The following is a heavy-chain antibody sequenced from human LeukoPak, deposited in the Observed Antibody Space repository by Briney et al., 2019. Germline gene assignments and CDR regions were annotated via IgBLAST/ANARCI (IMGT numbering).Heavy chain of an antibody. J-gene: IGHJ6*02. CDR3: AREYCSSTSCYYYYGMDV. CDR2: ISYDGSNK. D-gene: IGHD2-2*01. V-gene: IGHV3-30*03. CDR1: GFTFSSYG. Sequence: GGSLRLSCAASGFTFSSYGMHWVRQAPGKGLEWVAVISYDGSNKYYADSVKGRFTISRDNSKNTLYLQMNSLRAEDTAVYYCAREYCSSTSCYYYYGMDVWGQGTTVTVSS.